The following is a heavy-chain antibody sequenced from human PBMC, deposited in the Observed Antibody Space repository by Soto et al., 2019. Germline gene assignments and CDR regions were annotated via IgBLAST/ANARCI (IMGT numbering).Heavy chain of an antibody. CDR1: GFTVSSNY. CDR3: AREDIRGYCSGGSCYGTFDY. Sequence: GGSLRLSCAASGFTVSSNYMSWVRQAPGKGLEWVSVIYSGGSTYYADSVKGRFTISRDNSKNTLYLQMNSLRAEDTAVYYCAREDIRGYCSGGSCYGTFDYWGQGTLVTVSS. J-gene: IGHJ4*02. V-gene: IGHV3-66*01. D-gene: IGHD2-15*01. CDR2: IYSGGST.